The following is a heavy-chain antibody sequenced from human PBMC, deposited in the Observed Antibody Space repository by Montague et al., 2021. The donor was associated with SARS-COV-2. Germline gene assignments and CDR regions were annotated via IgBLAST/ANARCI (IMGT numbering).Heavy chain of an antibody. CDR2: IYHGGFT. CDR3: ARDYCGGDCNYLYIWFDS. D-gene: IGHD2-21*01. J-gene: IGHJ5*01. V-gene: IGHV4-38-2*02. Sequence: SETLSLTCSVSGYSISSGYFWGWIRQPPGKGLEWIGAIYHGGFTHYNPSLKSRLTMSLDTSKNQFSLRLSSVTAADTAIYYCARDYCGGDCNYLYIWFDSWGQGALVTVSS. CDR1: GYSISSGYF.